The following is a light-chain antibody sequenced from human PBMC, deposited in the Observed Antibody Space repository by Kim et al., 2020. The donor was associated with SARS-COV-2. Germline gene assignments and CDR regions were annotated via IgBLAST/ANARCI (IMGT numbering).Light chain of an antibody. CDR2: AAS. V-gene: IGKV1D-16*01. Sequence: DIQMTQSPSSLSASVGDTVTITCRASQDISSWLAWYQQKPEKAPKSLIHAASSLQSGVPSRFSGSGSGTEFTLTISSLQPEDFATYYCQQYNSYPLTFGGGTKVDIK. CDR1: QDISSW. CDR3: QQYNSYPLT. J-gene: IGKJ4*01.